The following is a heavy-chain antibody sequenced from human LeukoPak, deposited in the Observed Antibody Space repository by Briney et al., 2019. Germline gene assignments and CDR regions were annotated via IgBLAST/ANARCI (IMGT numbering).Heavy chain of an antibody. V-gene: IGHV4-4*07. J-gene: IGHJ3*02. CDR1: GGSLSSYY. Sequence: PSETLSLTCTVSGGSLSSYYWSWIRQPAGKGLEWIGRVYTSGNTNYNPSLKSRVIMSVDKSKNRFSLKLSSVTAADTAVYYCARVMYYYDSSGYYSTDAFDIWGQGTMVTVPS. D-gene: IGHD3-22*01. CDR3: ARVMYYYDSSGYYSTDAFDI. CDR2: VYTSGNT.